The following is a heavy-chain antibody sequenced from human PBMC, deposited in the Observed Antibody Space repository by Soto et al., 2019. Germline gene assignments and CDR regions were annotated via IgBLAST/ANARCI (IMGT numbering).Heavy chain of an antibody. V-gene: IGHV3-23*01. CDR3: LEDTQCPHCSGGSWH. J-gene: IGHJ4*02. Sequence: EVQLLESGGGLVQPGGSLRLSCAASGFTFSNYAMNWVRQAPGKGLEWVSGVSGSGGSTYYADSVKGRFTISIDSYQSTVNLRMNCLIVVGTALYYCLEDTQCPHCSGGSWHWGEGPLVTVSS. CDR1: GFTFSNYA. D-gene: IGHD2-15*01. CDR2: VSGSGGST.